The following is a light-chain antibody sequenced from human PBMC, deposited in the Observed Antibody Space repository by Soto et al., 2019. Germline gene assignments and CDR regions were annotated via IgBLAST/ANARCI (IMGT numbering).Light chain of an antibody. CDR2: QAS. CDR1: QSISHW. V-gene: IGKV1-5*03. J-gene: IGKJ1*01. Sequence: DIQMTQSPSTLSASVGDRVTITCRASQSISHWLAWYQQKPGKAPTLLIFQASSLESGVPSRFSGSGSGTDFTLTISSLQPDDFATYYCQPDHDFPWTLGQGTTVEI. CDR3: QPDHDFPWT.